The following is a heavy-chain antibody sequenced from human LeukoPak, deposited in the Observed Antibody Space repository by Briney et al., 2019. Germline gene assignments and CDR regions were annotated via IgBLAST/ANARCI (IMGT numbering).Heavy chain of an antibody. D-gene: IGHD5-24*01. V-gene: IGHV4-61*02. CDR1: GDSISSGSYY. J-gene: IGHJ4*02. Sequence: SETLSLTCTVSGDSISSGSYYWSWIRQPAGKGLEWIGRIYTSGSTNYNPSLKSRVTISVDTSKNQFSLKLSSVTAADTAMYYCARGRVEMATIDFDYWGQGTLVTVSS. CDR2: IYTSGST. CDR3: ARGRVEMATIDFDY.